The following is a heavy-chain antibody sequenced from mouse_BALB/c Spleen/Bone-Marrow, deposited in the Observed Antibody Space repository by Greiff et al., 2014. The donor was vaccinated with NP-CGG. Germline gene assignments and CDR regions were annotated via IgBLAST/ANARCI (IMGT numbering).Heavy chain of an antibody. Sequence: VQLQQSGPELVKPGASVKMSCKASGYTFTDYYMDWVKQSHGESFEWIGRVNPYNGGTSYNQKFKGKATLTVDKSSSTAYMELNSQTSEDSAVYYCARFPNYSYAMDYWGQGTSVTVSS. CDR1: GYTFTDYY. CDR3: ARFPNYSYAMDY. V-gene: IGHV1-19*01. J-gene: IGHJ4*01. CDR2: VNPYNGGT. D-gene: IGHD2-1*01.